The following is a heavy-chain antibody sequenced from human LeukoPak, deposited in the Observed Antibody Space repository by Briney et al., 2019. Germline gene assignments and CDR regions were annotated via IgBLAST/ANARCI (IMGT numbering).Heavy chain of an antibody. V-gene: IGHV3-74*01. D-gene: IGHD1-1*01. J-gene: IGHJ3*02. CDR2: INEDGRGT. CDR1: GFTLNSNW. CDR3: ARDSHRYAHAFDI. Sequence: GGSLRLSCAVSGFTLNSNWIHWVRQAPGQGLVWVSRINEDGRGTSYADSVKGRFTISKDDAKNTVYLQMNSLRAEDTAVYYCARDSHRYAHAFDIWGQGTMVTVSS.